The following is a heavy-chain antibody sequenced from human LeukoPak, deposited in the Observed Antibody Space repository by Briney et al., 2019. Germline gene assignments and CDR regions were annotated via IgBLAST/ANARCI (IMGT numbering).Heavy chain of an antibody. CDR2: LYNIGST. CDR1: GGSISSFY. J-gene: IGHJ4*02. V-gene: IGHV4-59*12. Sequence: SETLSLICTVSGGSISSFYWSWIRQSPWKGLEWIGYLYNIGSTNYNPSLQSRVTMSVDTSKNQFSLKLSSVTAADTAVYYCARETGITIFGVAMYYFDYWGQGTLVTVSS. D-gene: IGHD3-3*01. CDR3: ARETGITIFGVAMYYFDY.